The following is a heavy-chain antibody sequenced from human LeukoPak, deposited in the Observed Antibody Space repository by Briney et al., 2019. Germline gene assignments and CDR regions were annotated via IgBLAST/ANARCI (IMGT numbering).Heavy chain of an antibody. Sequence: SETLSLTCAVYGGSFSGYYWSWIRQPPGKGLEWIGEINHSGSTNYNPSLKSRVTISVDTSKNQFSLKLGSVTAADTAVYYCARGRVYSYGNYYYYYMDVWGKGTTVTVSS. D-gene: IGHD5-18*01. CDR2: INHSGST. J-gene: IGHJ6*03. CDR1: GGSFSGYY. CDR3: ARGRVYSYGNYYYYYMDV. V-gene: IGHV4-34*01.